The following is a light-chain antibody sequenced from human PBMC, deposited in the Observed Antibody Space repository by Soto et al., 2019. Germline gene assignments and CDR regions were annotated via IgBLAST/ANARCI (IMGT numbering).Light chain of an antibody. V-gene: IGLV1-44*01. J-gene: IGLJ3*02. CDR3: AAWDDSLNAWV. Sequence: QSVLTQPPSASGTPGQGVSISCSGSSSNIGSNTVNWYQQVPGTAPKLLIYSSNQRPSGVPDRFSGSKSDTSASLVISGLQSEDEADYYCAAWDDSLNAWVFGGGTQLTVL. CDR2: SSN. CDR1: SSNIGSNT.